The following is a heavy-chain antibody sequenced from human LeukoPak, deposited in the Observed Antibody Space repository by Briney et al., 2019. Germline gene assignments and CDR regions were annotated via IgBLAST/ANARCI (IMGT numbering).Heavy chain of an antibody. CDR1: GFTFSDYA. J-gene: IGHJ4*02. Sequence: GGSLRLSCAASGFTFSDYAVSWVRQAPGKGLEWVSAIGGSGDSTYYADSVKGRFTISRDNAKNSLYLQMNSLRAEDTAVYYCARGSSNSFDYWGQGTLVTVSS. D-gene: IGHD2-2*01. CDR3: ARGSSNSFDY. V-gene: IGHV3-23*01. CDR2: IGGSGDST.